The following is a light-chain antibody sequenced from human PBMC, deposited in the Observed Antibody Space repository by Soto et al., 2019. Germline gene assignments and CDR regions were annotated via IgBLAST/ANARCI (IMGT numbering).Light chain of an antibody. Sequence: DIQMTQSPSTLSASVGDRVTITCRASQSISTWLAWYQRKPGKAPKVLIYKASILESGVPSRFSGSGSGTEFTLTISSLQPDDFATYYCQQYNSYSRTFGQGTKVDIK. CDR1: QSISTW. V-gene: IGKV1-5*03. CDR2: KAS. CDR3: QQYNSYSRT. J-gene: IGKJ1*01.